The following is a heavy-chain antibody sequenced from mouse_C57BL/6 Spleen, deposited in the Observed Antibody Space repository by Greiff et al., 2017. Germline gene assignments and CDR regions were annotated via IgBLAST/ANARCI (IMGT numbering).Heavy chain of an antibody. Sequence: EVNVVESGGGLVQPGGSLKLSCAASGFTFSDYYMYWVRQTPEKRLEWVAYISNGGGSTYYPDTVKGRFTISRDNAKNTLYLQMSRLKSEDTAMYYCARRGYPYYAMDCWGQGASVT. V-gene: IGHV5-12*01. CDR2: ISNGGGST. CDR1: GFTFSDYY. CDR3: ARRGYPYYAMDC. J-gene: IGHJ4*01. D-gene: IGHD3-1*01.